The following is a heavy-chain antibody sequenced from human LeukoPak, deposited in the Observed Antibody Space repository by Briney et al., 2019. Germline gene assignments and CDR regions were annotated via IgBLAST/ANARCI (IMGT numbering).Heavy chain of an antibody. J-gene: IGHJ4*02. D-gene: IGHD5-18*01. Sequence: SETLSLTCAVYGGSFSGYYWSWIRQPPGKGLEWIGEINHSGSTNYNPSLKSRVTISVDTSKNQFSLKLSSVTAADTAVYYCARGRGSTAMVPRDFDYWGQGTLVTVS. CDR1: GGSFSGYY. CDR3: ARGRGSTAMVPRDFDY. V-gene: IGHV4-34*01. CDR2: INHSGST.